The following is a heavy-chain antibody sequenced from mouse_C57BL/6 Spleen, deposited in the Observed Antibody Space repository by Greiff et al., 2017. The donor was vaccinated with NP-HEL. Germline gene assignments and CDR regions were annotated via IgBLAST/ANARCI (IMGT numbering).Heavy chain of an antibody. CDR3: ARSIYDYVSWFAY. D-gene: IGHD2-4*01. V-gene: IGHV1-53*01. J-gene: IGHJ3*01. CDR2: INPSNGGT. Sequence: VQLQQPGTELVKPGASVKLSCKASGYTFTSYWMHWVKQRPGQGLEWIGNINPSNGGTNYNEKFKSKATLTVDKSSSTAYMQLSSLTSEDSAVYDCARSIYDYVSWFAYWGQGTLVTVSA. CDR1: GYTFTSYW.